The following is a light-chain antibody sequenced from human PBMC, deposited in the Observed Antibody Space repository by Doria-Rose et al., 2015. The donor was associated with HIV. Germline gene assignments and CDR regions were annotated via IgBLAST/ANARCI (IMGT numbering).Light chain of an antibody. J-gene: IGKJ1*01. CDR1: QSFSSTY. CDR2: DGS. V-gene: IGKV3-20*01. Sequence: VLTQSPGTLSLSPGERATLSCRASQSFSSTYLAWYQQKPGQAPSLLIYDGSTRATGIPDRFSASGSGTDFTLTINRMEPEDFALYYCHQYGTSWTFGQGTKVEI. CDR3: HQYGTSWT.